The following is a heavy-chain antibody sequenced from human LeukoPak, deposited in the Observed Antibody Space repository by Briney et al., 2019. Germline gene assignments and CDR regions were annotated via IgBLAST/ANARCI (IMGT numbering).Heavy chain of an antibody. CDR1: GGSISSGDYY. CDR3: ARARGSGDSPAFDP. Sequence: SQTLSLTCTVSGGSISSGDYYWSWIRQPPGKGLEWIGYIYYSGSTYYNPSLKSRVTISVDTSKNQFSLKLSSVTAADTAVYYCARARGSGDSPAFDPWGQGTLVTVSS. J-gene: IGHJ5*02. CDR2: IYYSGST. D-gene: IGHD3-10*01. V-gene: IGHV4-30-4*08.